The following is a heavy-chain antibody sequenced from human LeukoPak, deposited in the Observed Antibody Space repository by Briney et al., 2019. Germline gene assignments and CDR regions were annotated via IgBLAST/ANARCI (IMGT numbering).Heavy chain of an antibody. CDR2: ISGSGGST. D-gene: IGHD3-10*01. CDR1: GFTFSSYA. CDR3: ARDIEDASGREGEPDAFDI. J-gene: IGHJ3*02. Sequence: GGSLRLSCAASGFTFSSYAMSWVRQAPGKGLEWVSAISGSGGSTYYADSVKGRFTISRDNSKNTLYLQMNSLRAEDTAVYYCARDIEDASGREGEPDAFDIWGQGTVVTVSS. V-gene: IGHV3-23*01.